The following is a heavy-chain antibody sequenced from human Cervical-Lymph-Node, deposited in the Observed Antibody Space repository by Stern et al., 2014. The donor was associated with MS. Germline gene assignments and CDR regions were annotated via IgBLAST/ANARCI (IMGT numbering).Heavy chain of an antibody. J-gene: IGHJ5*02. V-gene: IGHV4-31*03. CDR2: IYYSGST. CDR3: ARDDGYCSGGTCPNWFDP. D-gene: IGHD2-15*01. CDR1: GGSITSGDYY. Sequence: VQLEESGPGLVKPSETLSLTCTVSGGSITSGDYYWSWIRQHPGQGLEWIGYIYYSGSTYYNPSLKSRVTISLDTSKNQFSLKLSSVTPADTAVYYCARDDGYCSGGTCPNWFDPWGQGTLVTVSS.